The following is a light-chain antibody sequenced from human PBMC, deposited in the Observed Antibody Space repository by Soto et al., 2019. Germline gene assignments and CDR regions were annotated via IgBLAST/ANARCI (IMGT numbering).Light chain of an antibody. Sequence: EIVMTQSPATLSVSPGERATLSCRASQSISSNLAWYQQKPGQSPRLLINGASTRATGIPARFSGSGSGTEFTLTISSLQSEDFAVSYCQQYNNWPRTFGQGTKVDIK. CDR1: QSISSN. CDR2: GAS. J-gene: IGKJ1*01. CDR3: QQYNNWPRT. V-gene: IGKV3D-15*01.